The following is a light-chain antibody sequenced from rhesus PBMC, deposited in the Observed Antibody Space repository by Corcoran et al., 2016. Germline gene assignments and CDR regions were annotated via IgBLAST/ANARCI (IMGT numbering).Light chain of an antibody. V-gene: IGLV2S7*01. CDR3: CSWTTSNTYI. CDR2: GVS. CDR1: SSDVGTYNY. J-gene: IGLJ1*01. Sequence: QAAPTQPSSVSGSPGQSVTISCTGTSSDVGTYNYVSWYQQHPGKAPKLMIYGVSKRPSGVADRFSDSKSGNTASLIISGLQAEDEADGYGCSWTTSNTYIFGAGTRLTVL.